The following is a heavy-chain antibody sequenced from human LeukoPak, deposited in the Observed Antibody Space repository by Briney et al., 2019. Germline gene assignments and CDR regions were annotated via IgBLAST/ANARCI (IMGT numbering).Heavy chain of an antibody. Sequence: PSETLSLTCTVSGGSISSHYWSWIRQPPGKGLEWIGYIYYSGSTYYNPSLKSRVTISVDTSKNQFSLKLSSVTAADTAVYYCARDDFWSGYPHWGQGTLVTVSS. CDR1: GGSISSHY. V-gene: IGHV4-59*06. J-gene: IGHJ4*02. CDR2: IYYSGST. CDR3: ARDDFWSGYPH. D-gene: IGHD3-3*01.